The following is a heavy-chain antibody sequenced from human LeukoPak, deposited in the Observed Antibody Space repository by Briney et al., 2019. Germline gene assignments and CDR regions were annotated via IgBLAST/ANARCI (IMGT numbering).Heavy chain of an antibody. D-gene: IGHD3-10*01. CDR1: GGSISSYY. Sequence: SETLSLTCTVSGGSISSYYWSWIRQPPGKGLEWIGYIYYSGSTNYNPSLKSRVTISVDTSKNQFSLKLSSVTAADTAVYYCARHSNYGSGSYYRYWFDPWGQGTLVTGSS. CDR2: IYYSGST. CDR3: ARHSNYGSGSYYRYWFDP. J-gene: IGHJ5*02. V-gene: IGHV4-59*08.